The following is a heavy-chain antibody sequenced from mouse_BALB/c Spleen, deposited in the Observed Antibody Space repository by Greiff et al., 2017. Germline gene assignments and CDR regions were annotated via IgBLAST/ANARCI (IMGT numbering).Heavy chain of an antibody. J-gene: IGHJ3*01. Sequence: EVKLQESGAELVKPGASVKLSCTASGFNIKDTYMHWVKQRPEQGLEWIGRIDPANGNTKYDPKFQGKATITADTSSNTAYLQLSSLTSEDTAVYYCARDGNYPFAWFAYWGQGTLVTVSA. CDR2: IDPANGNT. CDR3: ARDGNYPFAWFAY. D-gene: IGHD2-1*01. V-gene: IGHV14-3*02. CDR1: GFNIKDTY.